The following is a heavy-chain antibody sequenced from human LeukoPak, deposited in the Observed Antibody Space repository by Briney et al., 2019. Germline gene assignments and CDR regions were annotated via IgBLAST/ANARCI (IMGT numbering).Heavy chain of an antibody. CDR1: GFTFSNYW. D-gene: IGHD2-2*01. Sequence: GGSLRLSCAASGFTFSNYWMHWLRQAPGKGLVWVSRINSDASSTAYADSVKGRFTISRDNAKNTLSLQMHSLGAEDTAIYYCAREYQVTARFDPWGQGTLVTVSS. J-gene: IGHJ5*02. CDR3: AREYQVTARFDP. V-gene: IGHV3-74*01. CDR2: INSDASST.